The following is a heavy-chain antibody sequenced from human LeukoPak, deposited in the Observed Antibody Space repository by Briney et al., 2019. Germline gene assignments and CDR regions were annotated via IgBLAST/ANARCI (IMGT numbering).Heavy chain of an antibody. CDR1: GGFFSGYY. J-gene: IGHJ5*02. CDR3: ARGLIVVVPAAMGIGSWFDP. CDR2: KNHSGST. Sequence: SEPQSLPCAVYGGFFSGYYWSWLRQPPGKGLEWIGEKNHSGSTNYNPSLKSRVTISVDTSKHQFSLKLSSVTAADTAVYYCARGLIVVVPAAMGIGSWFDPWGQGTLVTVSS. V-gene: IGHV4-34*01. D-gene: IGHD2-2*01.